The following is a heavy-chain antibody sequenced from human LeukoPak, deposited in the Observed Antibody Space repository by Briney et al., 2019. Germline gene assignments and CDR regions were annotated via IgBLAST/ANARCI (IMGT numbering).Heavy chain of an antibody. CDR1: GFIFGDYS. CDR3: TRVGYSSSWYSVY. D-gene: IGHD6-13*01. J-gene: IGHJ4*02. CDR2: IRSKAYGGTA. V-gene: IGHV3-49*04. Sequence: PGRSLRLSCTASGFIFGDYSMNWVRQAPGKGLEWVGFIRSKAYGGTAEYAASVKDRFTISRDDSKSIAYLQMNSLKTEDTAVYYCTRVGYSSSWYSVYWGQGTLVTVSS.